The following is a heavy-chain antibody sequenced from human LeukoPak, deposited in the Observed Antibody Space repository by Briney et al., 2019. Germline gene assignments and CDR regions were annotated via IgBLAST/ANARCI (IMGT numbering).Heavy chain of an antibody. CDR2: IYYSGST. V-gene: IGHV4-61*01. CDR1: GGSVSSGSYY. CDR3: AGVVGGSYSMDV. Sequence: SETLSPTCTVSGGSVSSGSYYWSWIRQPPGKGLEWIGYIYYSGSTKYNPSLKSRVTISIDTSKNQFSLKLSSVTAADTAMYYCAGVVGGSYSMDVWGQGTTVTVSS. J-gene: IGHJ6*03. D-gene: IGHD1-26*01.